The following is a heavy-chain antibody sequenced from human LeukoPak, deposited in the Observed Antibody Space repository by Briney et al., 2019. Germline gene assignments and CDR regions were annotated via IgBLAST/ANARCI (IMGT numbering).Heavy chain of an antibody. Sequence: GGSLRLSCAASGFTFSSYAMSWVRQAPGKGLEWVSAISGSGGSTYYADSVRGRFTISRDNSKNTLYLQMNSLRAEDTAVYYCAKSGGSWTNYFDYWGQGTLVTVSS. CDR1: GFTFSSYA. D-gene: IGHD3-16*01. CDR2: ISGSGGST. CDR3: AKSGGSWTNYFDY. J-gene: IGHJ4*02. V-gene: IGHV3-23*01.